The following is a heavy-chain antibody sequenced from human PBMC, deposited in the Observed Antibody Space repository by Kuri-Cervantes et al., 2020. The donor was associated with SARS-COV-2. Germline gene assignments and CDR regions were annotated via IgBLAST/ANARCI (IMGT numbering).Heavy chain of an antibody. CDR2: IYYSGST. V-gene: IGHV4-59*08. CDR3: ARHYSWYYFDY. CDR1: GGSISSYC. Sequence: SETLSLTCTVSGGSISSYCWSWIRQPPGKGLEWIGYIYYSGSTNYNPSLKSRVTISVDTSKNQFSLKLSSVTAADTAVYYCARHYSWYYFDYWGQGTLVTVSS. D-gene: IGHD6-13*01. J-gene: IGHJ4*02.